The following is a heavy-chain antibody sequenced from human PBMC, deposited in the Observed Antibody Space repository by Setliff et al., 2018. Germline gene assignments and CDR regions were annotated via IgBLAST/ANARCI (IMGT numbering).Heavy chain of an antibody. V-gene: IGHV3-30-3*01. Sequence: GSLRLSCAASGFTFSSYAMHWVRQAPGKGLEWVAVISYDGSNKYYADSVKGRFTISRDNSQNTLYLQMNSLSPEDTALYYCASSSGGNYEAYFDYWGQGTLVTVSS. CDR1: GFTFSSYA. J-gene: IGHJ4*02. CDR3: ASSSGGNYEAYFDY. CDR2: ISYDGSNK. D-gene: IGHD2-15*01.